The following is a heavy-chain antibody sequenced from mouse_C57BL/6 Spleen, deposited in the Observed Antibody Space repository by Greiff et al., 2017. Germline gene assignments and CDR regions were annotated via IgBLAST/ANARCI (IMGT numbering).Heavy chain of an antibody. CDR2: IDPSDSET. J-gene: IGHJ4*01. Sequence: QVQLQQPGAELVRPGSSVKLSCKASGYTFTSYWMHWVKQRPIQGLEWIGNIDPSDSETHYNQKFKDKATLTVDKSSSTAYMQLSSLTSEDSAVYYCARGDTTVVATDAMDYWGQGTSVTVSS. D-gene: IGHD1-1*01. CDR1: GYTFTSYW. CDR3: ARGDTTVVATDAMDY. V-gene: IGHV1-52*01.